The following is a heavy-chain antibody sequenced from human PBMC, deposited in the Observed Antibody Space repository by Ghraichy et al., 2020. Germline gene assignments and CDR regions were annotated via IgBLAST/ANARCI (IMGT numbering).Heavy chain of an antibody. J-gene: IGHJ4*02. D-gene: IGHD6-13*01. CDR2: GST. CDR3: AKGGIADY. Sequence: SETLSLTCTVSGGSISSYYWSWIRQPPGKGLEWIGGSTNYNPSLKSRVTISVDTSKNQFSLKLSSVTAADTAVYYFAKGGIADYWGQGTLVTVSS. CDR1: GGSISSYY. V-gene: IGHV4-59*01.